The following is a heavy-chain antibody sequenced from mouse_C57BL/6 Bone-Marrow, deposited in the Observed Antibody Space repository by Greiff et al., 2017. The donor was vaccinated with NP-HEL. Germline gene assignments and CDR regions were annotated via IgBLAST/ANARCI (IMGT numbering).Heavy chain of an antibody. CDR1: GYTFTDYY. CDR2: INPNNGGT. J-gene: IGHJ2*01. D-gene: IGHD1-1*01. V-gene: IGHV1-26*01. Sequence: EVQLQQSGPELVKPGASVKISCKASGYTFTDYYMNWVKQSHGKSLEWIGDINPNNGGTSYNQKFKGKATLTVDKSSSTAYMELRSLTSEDSAVYYCARLGSSYDYWGQGTTLTVSS. CDR3: ARLGSSYDY.